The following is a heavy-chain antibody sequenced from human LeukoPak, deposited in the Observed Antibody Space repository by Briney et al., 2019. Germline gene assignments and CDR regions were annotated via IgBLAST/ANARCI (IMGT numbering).Heavy chain of an antibody. CDR1: GFTFSSYW. D-gene: IGHD3-10*02. CDR3: AELGITMIGGV. CDR2: IKKDGSEK. V-gene: IGHV3-7*01. Sequence: GGSLRLSCAASGFTFSSYWMSWVRQAPGKGLEWVANIKKDGSEKYYVDSVKGRFTISRDNAKKSLYLQMNSLRVEDTAVYYCAELGITMIGGVWGKGTTVTISS. J-gene: IGHJ6*04.